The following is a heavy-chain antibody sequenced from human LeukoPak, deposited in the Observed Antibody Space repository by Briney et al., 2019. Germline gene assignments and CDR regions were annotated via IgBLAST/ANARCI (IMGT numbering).Heavy chain of an antibody. V-gene: IGHV4-39*07. CDR3: ATGNVLLWFGEPKQLVDY. CDR2: IYYSGST. J-gene: IGHJ4*02. Sequence: PSEALSLTCAVSGGSISSYYWSWIRQPPGKGLEWIGSIYYSGSTYYNPSLKSRVTISVDTSKNQFSLKLSSVTAADTAVYYCATGNVLLWFGEPKQLVDYWGQGTLVTVSS. CDR1: GGSISSYY. D-gene: IGHD3-10*01.